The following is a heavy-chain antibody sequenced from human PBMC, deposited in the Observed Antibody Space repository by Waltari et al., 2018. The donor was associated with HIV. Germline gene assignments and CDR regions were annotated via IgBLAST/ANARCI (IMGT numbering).Heavy chain of an antibody. CDR1: GFTFSSYR. Sequence: EVQLVESGGGLVKPGGSLRLSCEASGFTFSSYRMHWVRQAPGKGLEWVSSISSISSYIYYADSVKGRFTIFRDNAKNSLYLQMNSLRDDDTAIYFCARDRRYDYWSGSSLDHWGQGTLVTVSS. D-gene: IGHD3-3*01. J-gene: IGHJ4*02. CDR3: ARDRRYDYWSGSSLDH. CDR2: ISSISSYI. V-gene: IGHV3-21*01.